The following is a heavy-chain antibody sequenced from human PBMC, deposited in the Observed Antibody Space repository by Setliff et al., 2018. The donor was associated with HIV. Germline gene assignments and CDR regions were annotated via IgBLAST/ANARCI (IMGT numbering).Heavy chain of an antibody. CDR1: GDSMRNYY. V-gene: IGHV4-4*07. Sequence: KPSETLSLTCTVSGDSMRNYYWSWLRQPAGKGLEWIGRIFPSGTTNYNPSLKSRVTMSIDTSKDQFSLNLNSVTAADTAVYFCARDRSNYGSGSSAYNWFDPWGQGNLVTVSS. J-gene: IGHJ5*02. D-gene: IGHD3-16*01. CDR3: ARDRSNYGSGSSAYNWFDP. CDR2: IFPSGTT.